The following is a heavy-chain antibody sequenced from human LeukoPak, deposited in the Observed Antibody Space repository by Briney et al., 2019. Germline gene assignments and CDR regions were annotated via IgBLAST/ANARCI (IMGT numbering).Heavy chain of an antibody. CDR1: GYTFTGYY. J-gene: IGHJ3*02. CDR2: INPNSGGT. D-gene: IGHD3-3*01. Sequence: ASVKVSCKASGYTFTGYYMHWVRQAPGQGLEWMGWINPNSGGTNYAQKFQGRVTMTRDTSISTAYMELSRLRSDDTAVYYCASAERITIFGVVPNAFDIWGQGTMVTVSS. V-gene: IGHV1-2*02. CDR3: ASAERITIFGVVPNAFDI.